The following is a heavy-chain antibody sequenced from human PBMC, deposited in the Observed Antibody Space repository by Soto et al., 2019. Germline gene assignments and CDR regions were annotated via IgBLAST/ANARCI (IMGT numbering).Heavy chain of an antibody. Sequence: PSETLSLTCTVSGGSISSYYWSWIRQPPGKGLEWIGYIYYSGSTNYNPSLKSRVTISVDTSKNQFSLKLSSVPAADTAVHYCARTLGEQQRRRSWFVPGDQETLVTVSS. J-gene: IGHJ5*01. CDR3: ARTLGEQQRRRSWFVP. CDR1: GGSISSYY. D-gene: IGHD6-13*01. CDR2: IYYSGST. V-gene: IGHV4-59*01.